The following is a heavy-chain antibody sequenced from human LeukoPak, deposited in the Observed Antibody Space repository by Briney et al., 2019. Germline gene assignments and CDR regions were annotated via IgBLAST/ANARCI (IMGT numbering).Heavy chain of an antibody. CDR1: GFTFSSFE. J-gene: IGHJ4*02. V-gene: IGHV3-48*03. Sequence: GGSRRLSCAASGFTFSSFEMNWVRQAPGKGLEWVSYISSSSSTIYYADSVKGRFTISRDNAKNSLYLQMNSLRAEDTAVYYCARDFDYWGQGTLVTVSS. CDR2: ISSSSSTI. CDR3: ARDFDY.